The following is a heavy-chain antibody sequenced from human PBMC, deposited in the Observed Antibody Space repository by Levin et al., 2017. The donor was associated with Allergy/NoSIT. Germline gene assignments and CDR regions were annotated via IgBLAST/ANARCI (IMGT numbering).Heavy chain of an antibody. CDR2: TYYRSKWYI. J-gene: IGHJ5*02. CDR1: GASVSSDTAG. Sequence: SETLSLTCAISGASVSSDTAGWNWIRQSPSRGLEWLGRTYYRSKWYIDYAVSVKSRITIDPDTSKNQFSLQLNSVTPDDTAVYYGAGGGLVRGVTHGFDPWGQGTPITVSS. V-gene: IGHV6-1*01. CDR3: AGGGLVRGVTHGFDP. D-gene: IGHD3-10*01.